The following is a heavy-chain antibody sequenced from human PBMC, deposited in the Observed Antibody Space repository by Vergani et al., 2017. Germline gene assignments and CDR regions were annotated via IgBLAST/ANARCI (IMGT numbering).Heavy chain of an antibody. D-gene: IGHD2-21*01. V-gene: IGHV3-30-3*01. CDR2: ISYDGSNK. CDR1: GFTFSSYA. CDR3: TTGPYSTFDY. J-gene: IGHJ4*02. Sequence: QVQLVESGGGVVQPGRSLRLSCAASGFTFSSYAMHWVRQAPGKGLEWVAVISYDGSNKYYADSVKGRFTISRDNSKNTLYLQMNSLKTEDTAVYYCTTGPYSTFDYWGQGTLVTVSS.